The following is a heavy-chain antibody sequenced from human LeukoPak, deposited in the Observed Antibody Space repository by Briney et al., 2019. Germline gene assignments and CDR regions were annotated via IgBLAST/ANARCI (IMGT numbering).Heavy chain of an antibody. D-gene: IGHD3-9*01. J-gene: IGHJ4*02. V-gene: IGHV3-7*05. Sequence: GGSLRLSCAASGFTFSSYRMSWVRQAPGKGPEWVANIKQDRSEKYYVDSVKGRFTVSRDNAKNSLYLQMNSLRAEDTAVYYCARAAYYRFDYWGQGTLVTVPS. CDR2: IKQDRSEK. CDR3: ARAAYYRFDY. CDR1: GFTFSSYR.